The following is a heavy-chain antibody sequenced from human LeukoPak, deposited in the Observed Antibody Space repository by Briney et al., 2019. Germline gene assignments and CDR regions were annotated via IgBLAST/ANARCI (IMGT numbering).Heavy chain of an antibody. CDR1: GFTFSSYA. J-gene: IGHJ3*02. V-gene: IGHV3-23*01. Sequence: GGSLRLSCAASGFTFSSYAMSWVRQAPGKGLEWVSAISGSGGTTYYADSVKGRFTISRDNSKNTLHLQMNSLRAEDTAVYYCAKDKTSARYYDSSGYYYEGAFDIWGQGTMVTVSS. CDR3: AKDKTSARYYDSSGYYYEGAFDI. D-gene: IGHD3-22*01. CDR2: ISGSGGTT.